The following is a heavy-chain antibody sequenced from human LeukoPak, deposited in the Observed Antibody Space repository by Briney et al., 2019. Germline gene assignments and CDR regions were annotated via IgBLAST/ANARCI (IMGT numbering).Heavy chain of an antibody. CDR3: ATSSDSSGND. CDR2: IKGDGSYK. V-gene: IGHV3-7*03. CDR1: GFTFSNYW. J-gene: IGHJ4*02. D-gene: IGHD3-22*01. Sequence: GGSLRLSCAASGFTFSNYWMNWVRQAPGKGLEWVANIKGDGSYKYYVDSVKGRFTISRDNAKSSLYLQMNTLRAEDTAVYYCATSSDSSGNDWGQGTLVTVSS.